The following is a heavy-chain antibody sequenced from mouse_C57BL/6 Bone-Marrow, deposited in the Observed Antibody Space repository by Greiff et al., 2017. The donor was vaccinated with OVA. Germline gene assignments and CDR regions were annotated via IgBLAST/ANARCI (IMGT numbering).Heavy chain of an antibody. CDR1: GYTFTSYW. D-gene: IGHD1-1*01. V-gene: IGHV1-53*01. CDR3: ARIYYYGSSYDWYFDV. Sequence: QVQLQQPGTELVKPGASVKLSCKASGYTFTSYWMHWVKQRPGQGLEWIGNINPSNGGTNYNEKFKSKATLTVDKSSSTAYMQLSSLTSEDSAVYYCARIYYYGSSYDWYFDVWGTGTTGTVSS. CDR2: INPSNGGT. J-gene: IGHJ1*03.